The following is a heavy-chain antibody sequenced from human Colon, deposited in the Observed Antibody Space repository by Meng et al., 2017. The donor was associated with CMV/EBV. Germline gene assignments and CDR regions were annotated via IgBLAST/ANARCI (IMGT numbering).Heavy chain of an antibody. CDR3: ARLTSGGY. CDR2: KNPRSGGT. CDR1: GYTFSCYD. Sequence: LTFSCQASGYTFSCYDLHLVRQTTGQGLEWVGWKNPRSGGTDDAQKFQGRVTMTRDTSLITAYMELRSLTSEDTAVYFCARLTSGGYWGQGTLVTVSS. J-gene: IGHJ4*02. D-gene: IGHD4/OR15-4a*01. V-gene: IGHV1-8*01.